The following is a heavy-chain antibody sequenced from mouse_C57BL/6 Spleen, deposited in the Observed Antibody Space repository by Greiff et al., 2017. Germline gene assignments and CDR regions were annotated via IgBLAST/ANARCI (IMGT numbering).Heavy chain of an antibody. V-gene: IGHV7-3*01. J-gene: IGHJ2*01. CDR3: ARSLYYPFDY. D-gene: IGHD2-1*01. CDR1: GFTFTDYY. Sequence: EVKLMESGGGLVQPGGSLSLSCAASGFTFTDYYMSWVRQPPGKALEWLGFIRNKANGYTTEYSASVKGRFTISRDNSQSILYLQMNALRAEDSATYYCARSLYYPFDYWGQGTTLTVSS. CDR2: IRNKANGYTT.